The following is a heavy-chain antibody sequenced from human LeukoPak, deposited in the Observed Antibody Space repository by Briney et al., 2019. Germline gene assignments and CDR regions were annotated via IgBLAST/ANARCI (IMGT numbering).Heavy chain of an antibody. V-gene: IGHV3-23*01. J-gene: IGHJ4*02. CDR3: AKGGSGSSYSYFDY. D-gene: IGHD3-10*01. CDR2: INGGGGST. CDR1: GFTFSSYA. Sequence: GGSLRLSCAASGFTFSSYAMSWVRQAPGKGLEWVSGINGGGGSTYYADSVKGRFTISRDDSKNTLYLQMNSLRAGDTAAYYCAKGGSGSSYSYFDYWGQGTLVTVSS.